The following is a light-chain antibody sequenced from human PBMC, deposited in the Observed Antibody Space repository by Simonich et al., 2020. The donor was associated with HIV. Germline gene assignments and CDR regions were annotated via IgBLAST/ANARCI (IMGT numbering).Light chain of an antibody. CDR3: QQYNSYSLT. V-gene: IGKV4-1*01. CDR2: WAS. CDR1: QSVLYSSNNNNY. J-gene: IGKJ4*01. Sequence: DIVMTQSPDSLAVSLGERATINCKSSQSVLYSSNNNNYLPWYQQKPGQPPNLLIYWASTREPGVPDRFSGSGSGTDFTLTISSLQPDDFATYYCQQYNSYSLTFGGGTKVEIK.